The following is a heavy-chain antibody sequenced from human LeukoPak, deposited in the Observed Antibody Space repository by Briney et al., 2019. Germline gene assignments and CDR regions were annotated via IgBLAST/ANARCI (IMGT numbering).Heavy chain of an antibody. CDR2: ISYDGSNK. V-gene: IGHV3-30*03. CDR3: ARESRIQLWSTRGGYFDY. Sequence: PGGSLRLSCAASGFTFSSYGMHWVRQAPGKGLEWVAVISYDGSNKYYVDSVKGRFTISRDNAKNSLYLQMNSLRAEDTAVYYCARESRIQLWSTRGGYFDYWGQGTLVTVSS. J-gene: IGHJ4*02. CDR1: GFTFSSYG. D-gene: IGHD5-18*01.